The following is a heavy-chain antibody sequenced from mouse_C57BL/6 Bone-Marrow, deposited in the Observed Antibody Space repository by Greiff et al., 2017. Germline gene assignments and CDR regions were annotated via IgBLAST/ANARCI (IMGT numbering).Heavy chain of an antibody. CDR1: GYTFTSYW. CDR3: AKATSNAMDY. J-gene: IGHJ4*01. CDR2: IHPNSGST. D-gene: IGHD1-1*01. Sequence: QVQLKQPGAELVKPGASVKLSCKASGYTFTSYWMHWVKQRPGQGLEWIGMIHPNSGSTNYNEKFKSKATLTVDKSSSTAYMQLSSLTSEDSAVYYCAKATSNAMDYWGQGTSVTVSS. V-gene: IGHV1-64*01.